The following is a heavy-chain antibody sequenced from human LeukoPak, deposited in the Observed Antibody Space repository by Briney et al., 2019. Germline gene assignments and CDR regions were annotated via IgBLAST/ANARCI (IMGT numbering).Heavy chain of an antibody. CDR3: ARKGGVVVVAATRSDAFDI. D-gene: IGHD2-15*01. CDR2: IYPGDSDT. V-gene: IGHV5-51*01. J-gene: IGHJ3*02. CDR1: GYSFTSYW. Sequence: GESLKISCKGSGYSFTSYWIGWVRQMPGKGLEWMGIIYPGDSDTRYSPSFQGQVTISADKSISTAYLQWSSLKASDTAMYYCARKGGVVVVAATRSDAFDIWGQGTMVTVSS.